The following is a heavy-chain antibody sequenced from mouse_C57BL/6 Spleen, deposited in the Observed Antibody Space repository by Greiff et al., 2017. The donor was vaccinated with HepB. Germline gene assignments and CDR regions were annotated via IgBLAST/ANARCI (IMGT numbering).Heavy chain of an antibody. D-gene: IGHD1-1*01. Sequence: VQLKQPGTELVKPGASVKLSCKASGYTFTSYWMHWVKQRPGQGLEWIGNINPSNGGTNYNEKFKSKATLTVDKSSSTAYMQLSSLTSEDSAVYYCARSYYYGSSYVGWFAYWGQGTLVTVSA. CDR3: ARSYYYGSSYVGWFAY. CDR2: INPSNGGT. V-gene: IGHV1-53*01. J-gene: IGHJ3*01. CDR1: GYTFTSYW.